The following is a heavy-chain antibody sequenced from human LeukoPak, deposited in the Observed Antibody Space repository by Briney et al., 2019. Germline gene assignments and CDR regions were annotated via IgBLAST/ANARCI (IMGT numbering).Heavy chain of an antibody. V-gene: IGHV3-53*01. CDR2: IYSGGAT. Sequence: PGWSLRLSCAASGFTVSSNYMSWVRQAPGKGLEWVSVIYSGGATYYADSVKGRFIISRDNSKNTLYLQMNSLRAEDTAVYYCARATGSSWAARYSDLWGRGTLVTVSS. J-gene: IGHJ2*01. CDR3: ARATGSSWAARYSDL. D-gene: IGHD6-13*01. CDR1: GFTVSSNY.